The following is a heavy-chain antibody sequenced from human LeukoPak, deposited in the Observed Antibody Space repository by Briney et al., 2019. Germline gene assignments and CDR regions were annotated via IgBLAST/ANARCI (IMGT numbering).Heavy chain of an antibody. J-gene: IGHJ6*02. CDR1: GGSISSGGYY. D-gene: IGHD2-2*01. CDR3: AGYCSSTSCYRYYYHGMDV. V-gene: IGHV4-31*03. CDR2: IYYSGST. Sequence: SETLSLTCTVSGGSISSGGYYWSWIRQHPGKGLEWIGYIYYSGSTYYNPSLKSRVTISVDTSKNQFSLKLSSVTAADTAVYYCAGYCSSTSCYRYYYHGMDVWGQGTTVTVSS.